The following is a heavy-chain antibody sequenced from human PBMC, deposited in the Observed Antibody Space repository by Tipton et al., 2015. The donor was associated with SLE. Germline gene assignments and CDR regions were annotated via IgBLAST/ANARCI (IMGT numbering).Heavy chain of an antibody. CDR3: AAWDFWTGSPLDY. CDR1: GFTFSSYG. V-gene: IGHV3-30*02. J-gene: IGHJ4*02. D-gene: IGHD3/OR15-3a*01. Sequence: GSLRLSCAASGFTFSSYGMHWVRQAPGKGLEWVTFIRYDGSNKYYADSVKGRFTISRDNSKNTLYLQMNSLRTEDTAVYYCAAWDFWTGSPLDYWGQGTPVTVSS. CDR2: IRYDGSNK.